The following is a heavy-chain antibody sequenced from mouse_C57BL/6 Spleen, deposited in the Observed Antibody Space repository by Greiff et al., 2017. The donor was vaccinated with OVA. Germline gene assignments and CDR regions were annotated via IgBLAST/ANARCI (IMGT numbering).Heavy chain of an antibody. D-gene: IGHD2-2*01. Sequence: EVQLQQSVPELVKPGASVKMSCKASGYTFTDYNMHWVKQSHGKSLEWIGYINPNNGGTSYNQKFKGKATLTVNKSSSTAYMELRSLTSEDSAVYYCARDYGYLYAMDYWGQGTSVTVSS. V-gene: IGHV1-22*01. CDR1: GYTFTDYN. CDR3: ARDYGYLYAMDY. J-gene: IGHJ4*01. CDR2: INPNNGGT.